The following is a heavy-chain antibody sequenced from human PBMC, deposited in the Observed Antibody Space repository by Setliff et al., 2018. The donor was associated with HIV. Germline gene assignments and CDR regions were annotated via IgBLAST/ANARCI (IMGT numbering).Heavy chain of an antibody. D-gene: IGHD3-10*01. CDR2: IYHSGST. CDR3: ARGGLRVRGAIDSFDY. V-gene: IGHV4-38-2*01. J-gene: IGHJ4*02. Sequence: SETLSLTCAVSGYSISSGYYWGWIRQPPGKGLEWIGSIYHSGSTYYNPSLKSRVTISVDTSKNQFSLKLSSVTAADTAVYYCARGGLRVRGAIDSFDYWGQGTLVTVSS. CDR1: GYSISSGYY.